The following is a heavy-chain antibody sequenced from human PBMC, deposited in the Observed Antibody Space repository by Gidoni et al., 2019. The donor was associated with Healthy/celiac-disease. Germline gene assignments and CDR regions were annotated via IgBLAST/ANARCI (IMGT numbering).Heavy chain of an antibody. CDR3: ARRTITIFGVVKDDY. V-gene: IGHV4-39*01. J-gene: IGHJ4*02. D-gene: IGHD3-3*01. CDR1: GGSISSRSYY. Sequence: QLQLQESGPGLVKPSETLSLTCTVSGGSISSRSYYWGWIRQPPGKGLEWIGSIYYSGSTYYNPSLKSRVTISVDTSKNQFSLKLSSVTAADTAVYYCARRTITIFGVVKDDYWGQGTLVTVSS. CDR2: IYYSGST.